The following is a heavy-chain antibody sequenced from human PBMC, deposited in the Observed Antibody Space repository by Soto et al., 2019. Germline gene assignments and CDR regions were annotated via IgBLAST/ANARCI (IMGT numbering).Heavy chain of an antibody. CDR1: GGSISSYY. CDR3: ARFNRHYYGSGSYYSFDY. V-gene: IGHV4-59*01. J-gene: IGHJ4*02. Sequence: SETLSLTCTVSGGSISSYYWSWIRQPPGKGLEWIGYIYYSGNTNYNPSLKSRVTISVDTSKNQFSLKLSSVTAADTAVYYCARFNRHYYGSGSYYSFDYWGQGTLVTVSS. CDR2: IYYSGNT. D-gene: IGHD3-10*01.